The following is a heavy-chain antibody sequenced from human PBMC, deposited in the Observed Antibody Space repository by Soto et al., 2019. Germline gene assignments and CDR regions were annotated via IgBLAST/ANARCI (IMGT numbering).Heavy chain of an antibody. J-gene: IGHJ6*02. CDR2: ISSYGSDT. V-gene: IGHV3-74*01. CDR3: ASNYAYAEGYYWYGIDV. CDR1: GFTFSRYW. Sequence: EVQLVESGGGLVLPGGSLRLSCAASGFTFSRYWMHWVRQAPGKGLVWVSRISSYGSDTHYADSVKGRFTISRDNAKNTLYLQMNSLRAEDTAVYYCASNYAYAEGYYWYGIDVWGQGTTGTVSS. D-gene: IGHD3-16*01.